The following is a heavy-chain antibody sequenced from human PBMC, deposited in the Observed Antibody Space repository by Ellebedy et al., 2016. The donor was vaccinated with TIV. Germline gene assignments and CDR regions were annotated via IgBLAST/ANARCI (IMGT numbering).Heavy chain of an antibody. D-gene: IGHD2-8*02. Sequence: MPSETLSLTCAVYGGSFSGYYWSWIRQPPGKGLEWIGEINQSGSTNYNPSLKSRVTISVDTPKNQLSLKLSSVNAADTAMYYCASGLGVRRMNAFDIWGQGTMVTVSS. CDR1: GGSFSGYY. CDR2: INQSGST. V-gene: IGHV4-34*01. J-gene: IGHJ3*02. CDR3: ASGLGVRRMNAFDI.